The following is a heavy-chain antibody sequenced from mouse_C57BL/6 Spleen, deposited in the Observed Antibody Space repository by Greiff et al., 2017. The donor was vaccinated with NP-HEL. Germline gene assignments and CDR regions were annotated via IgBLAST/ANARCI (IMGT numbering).Heavy chain of an antibody. CDR1: GYTFTDYE. CDR3: TRCDGYSYYYAMDY. V-gene: IGHV1-15*01. J-gene: IGHJ4*01. Sequence: QVQLQQSGAELVRPGASVTLSCKASGYTFTDYEMHWVKQTPVHGLEWIGAIDPETGGTAYNQKFKGKAILTADKSSSTAYMELRSLTSEDSAVYYCTRCDGYSYYYAMDYWGQGTSVTVSS. CDR2: IDPETGGT. D-gene: IGHD2-3*01.